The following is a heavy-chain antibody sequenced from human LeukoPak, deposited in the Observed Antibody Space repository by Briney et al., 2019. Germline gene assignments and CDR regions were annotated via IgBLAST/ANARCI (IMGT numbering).Heavy chain of an antibody. CDR3: ARASSGWNYFDY. Sequence: GGSLRLSCAASGFTFSSYAMSWVRQAPGKGLEWVSAISGSGGSTYYADSVKGRFTISRDNSKNTLYLQMNSLRAEDTAVYYCARASSGWNYFDYWGQGTLVTVSS. CDR1: GFTFSSYA. D-gene: IGHD6-19*01. CDR2: ISGSGGST. V-gene: IGHV3-23*01. J-gene: IGHJ4*02.